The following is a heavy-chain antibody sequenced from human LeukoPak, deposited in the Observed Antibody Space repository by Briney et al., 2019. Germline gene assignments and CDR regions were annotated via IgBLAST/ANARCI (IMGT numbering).Heavy chain of an antibody. D-gene: IGHD6-13*01. CDR2: ISYDGSDK. J-gene: IGHJ5*02. CDR3: ARDRIAGAATDWFDA. V-gene: IGHV3-30*04. Sequence: NPGESLRLSCAASGLAFSSNAVHWVRQAPGKGLEWVAVISYDGSDKYYADSVKGRFTISRDNFKNTLYLQLNSLSAEDTAVYFCARDRIAGAATDWFDAWGQGTLVTVSS. CDR1: GLAFSSNA.